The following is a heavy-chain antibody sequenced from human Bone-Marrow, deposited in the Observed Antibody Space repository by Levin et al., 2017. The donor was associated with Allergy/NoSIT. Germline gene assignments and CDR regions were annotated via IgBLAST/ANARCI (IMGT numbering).Heavy chain of an antibody. J-gene: IGHJ6*02. CDR2: INHSGST. Sequence: MTSETLSLTCAVYGGSFSNYYWSWIRQSPGKGLEWIGEINHSGSTNYNPSLKTRLTISVDTSKNQFSLRLNSVTAADTAVYYCVRGAGYSFRPVLFGGMDVWGQGTTVTVSS. D-gene: IGHD6-13*01. CDR3: VRGAGYSFRPVLFGGMDV. V-gene: IGHV4-34*01. CDR1: GGSFSNYY.